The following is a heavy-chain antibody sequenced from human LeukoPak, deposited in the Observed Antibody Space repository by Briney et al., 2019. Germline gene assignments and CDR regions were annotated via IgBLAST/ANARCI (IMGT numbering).Heavy chain of an antibody. CDR3: ASIRFLEWLSH. J-gene: IGHJ4*02. CDR2: IYYSGST. V-gene: IGHV4-30-4*01. CDR1: GGSISSGDYS. Sequence: SETLSLTCTVSGGSISSGDYSWSWIRQPPGKGLEWIGYIYYSGSTYYNPSLKSRVTISVDTSKNQFSLKLSSVTAADTAMYYCASIRFLEWLSHWGQGTLVTVSS. D-gene: IGHD3-3*01.